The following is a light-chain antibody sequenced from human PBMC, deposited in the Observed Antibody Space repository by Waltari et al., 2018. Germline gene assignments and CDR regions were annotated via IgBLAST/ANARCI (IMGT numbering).Light chain of an antibody. CDR2: GAS. V-gene: IGKV3-15*01. Sequence: DIVTTQSPATLSVSPGERATISCRTSQSVNSNLAWYQQKPVQAPRLLVFGASTRATVIPARFTGSGSGTEFTLTISSLQSEEFAIYYCQQYSTWPPWTFGQGTKVDIK. J-gene: IGKJ1*01. CDR1: QSVNSN. CDR3: QQYSTWPPWT.